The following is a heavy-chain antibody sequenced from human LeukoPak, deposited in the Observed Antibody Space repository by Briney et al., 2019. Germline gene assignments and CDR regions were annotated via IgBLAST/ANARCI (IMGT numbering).Heavy chain of an antibody. CDR2: INHSGST. D-gene: IGHD1/OR15-1a*01. CDR1: GGSISSDTYH. CDR3: ARGVNNWDIDVFDI. Sequence: PSETLSLTCTVSGGSISSDTYHWTWLRQPAGKGLEWIGEINHSGSTNYNPSLKSRVTISVDTSKNQFSLKLSSVTAAETAVYFCARGVNNWDIDVFDIWGQGTMVTVSS. J-gene: IGHJ3*02. V-gene: IGHV4-61*10.